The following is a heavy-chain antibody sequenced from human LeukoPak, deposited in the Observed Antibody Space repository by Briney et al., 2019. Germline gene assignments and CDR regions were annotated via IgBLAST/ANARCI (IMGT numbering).Heavy chain of an antibody. CDR2: IWYDGSNK. CDR3: ARGYGDGDAFDF. V-gene: IGHV3-33*01. D-gene: IGHD4-17*01. CDR1: GFTFSSYG. Sequence: GGSLRLSCAASGFTFSSYGMHWVRQAPGKGLEWVAVIWYDGSNKYYADSVKGRFTISRDNSKNTLYLQMNSLRAEDTAVYYCARGYGDGDAFDFWGQETMVTVSS. J-gene: IGHJ3*01.